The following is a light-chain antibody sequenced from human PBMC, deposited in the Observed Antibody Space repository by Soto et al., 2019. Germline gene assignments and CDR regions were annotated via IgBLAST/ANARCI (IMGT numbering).Light chain of an antibody. V-gene: IGLV4-69*01. Sequence: QAVVTQSPSASASLGASVKLTCTLSSGHSSYAIAWHQQQPEQGPRYLMKLNSDGSHSKGDGIPDRFSGSSSGAERYLTISSLQSEDEADYYCQTWGTGIQGVFGGGTKLTVL. J-gene: IGLJ2*01. CDR2: LNSDGSH. CDR3: QTWGTGIQGV. CDR1: SGHSSYA.